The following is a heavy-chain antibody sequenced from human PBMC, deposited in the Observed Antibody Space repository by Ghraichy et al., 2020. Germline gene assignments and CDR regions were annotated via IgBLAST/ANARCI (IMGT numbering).Heavy chain of an antibody. CDR3: ARSSASIAARRMGAFDY. D-gene: IGHD6-6*01. V-gene: IGHV4-39*01. CDR2: IYYSGST. Sequence: SETLSLTCTVSGGSISSSSYYWGWIRQPPGKGLEWIGSIYYSGSTYYNPSLKSRVTISVDTSKNQFSLKLSSVTAADTAVYYCARSSASIAARRMGAFDYWGQGTLVTVSS. CDR1: GGSISSSSYY. J-gene: IGHJ4*02.